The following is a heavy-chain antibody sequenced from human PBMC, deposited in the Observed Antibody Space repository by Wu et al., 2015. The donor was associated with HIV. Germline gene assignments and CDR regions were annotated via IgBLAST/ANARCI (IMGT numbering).Heavy chain of an antibody. Sequence: QVQLVQSGAEVKKPGASVKVSCKASGYTFTSYGISWVRQAPGQGLEWMGWISAYNGNTNYAQKLQGRVTMTTDTSTSTAYMELRSLRSDDTAVYYCARDLGSRSYGDPEGWWYFDLWGRGTLVTVSS. J-gene: IGHJ2*01. CDR1: GYTFTSYG. CDR2: ISAYNGNT. D-gene: IGHD4-17*01. CDR3: ARDLGSRSYGDPEGWWYFDL. V-gene: IGHV1-18*01.